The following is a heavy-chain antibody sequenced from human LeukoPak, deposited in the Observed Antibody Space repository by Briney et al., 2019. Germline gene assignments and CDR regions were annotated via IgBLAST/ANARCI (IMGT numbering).Heavy chain of an antibody. J-gene: IGHJ6*03. V-gene: IGHV1-46*01. CDR3: ARGNPISRTSSSWSQNYYYYYYMDV. Sequence: ASVKVSCKASGYTFTSYYMHWVRQAPGQGLEWMGIINPSGGSTSYAQKFQGRVTMTRDMSTSTVYMELSSLRSEDTAVYYCARGNPISRTSSSWSQNYYYYYYMDVWGKGTTVTVSS. CDR2: INPSGGST. CDR1: GYTFTSYY. D-gene: IGHD6-13*01.